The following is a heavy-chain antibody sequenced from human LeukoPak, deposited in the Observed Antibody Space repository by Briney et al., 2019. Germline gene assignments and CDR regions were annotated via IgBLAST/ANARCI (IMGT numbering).Heavy chain of an antibody. CDR2: IYYSGST. J-gene: IGHJ4*02. CDR3: ARVGGVAGTSYYFDY. CDR1: GGSISSYY. Sequence: PSETLSLTCTVSGGSISSYYWSWIRQPPGKGLEWIGYIYYSGSTNYNPSLKSRVTISVSTSKNQFSLKLNSVTAADTAVYYCARVGGVAGTSYYFDYWGQGTLVTVSS. D-gene: IGHD6-19*01. V-gene: IGHV4-59*08.